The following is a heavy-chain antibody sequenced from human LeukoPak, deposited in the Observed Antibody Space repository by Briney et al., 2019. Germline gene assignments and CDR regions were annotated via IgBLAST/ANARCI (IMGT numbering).Heavy chain of an antibody. CDR2: ISGSGGST. D-gene: IGHD5-18*01. V-gene: IGHV3-23*01. Sequence: GGSLRLSCAASGFTFSSYAMSWVRQAPGKGLDWVSAISGSGGSTYYADSVKGRFTISRDNSKNTLYLQMNSLRAEDTAVYYCAKRLRGYSYGPGRYYYYGMDVWGQGTTVTVSS. J-gene: IGHJ6*02. CDR3: AKRLRGYSYGPGRYYYYGMDV. CDR1: GFTFSSYA.